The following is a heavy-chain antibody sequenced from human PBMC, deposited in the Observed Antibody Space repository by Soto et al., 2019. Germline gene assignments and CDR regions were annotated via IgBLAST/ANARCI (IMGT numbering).Heavy chain of an antibody. V-gene: IGHV1-18*01. D-gene: IGHD6-13*01. J-gene: IGHJ5*02. Sequence: QVQLVQSGAEVKKPGASVKVSCKASGYTFTSYGISWVRQAPGQGLEWMGWISAYNGNTNYAQKLQGRVTMTTDTSTSTGSMDLRSLRSDDTAVYYGAWRIAAGGFDPCGQGTLVTVSS. CDR1: GYTFTSYG. CDR2: ISAYNGNT. CDR3: AWRIAAGGFDP.